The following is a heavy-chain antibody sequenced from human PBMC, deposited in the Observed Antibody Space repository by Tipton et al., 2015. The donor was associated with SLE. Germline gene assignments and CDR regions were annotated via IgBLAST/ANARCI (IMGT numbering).Heavy chain of an antibody. Sequence: TLSLTCTVSSGSISSSYWGWIRQPPGKGLEWIGSIYHSGSTYYNPSLKSRVTISVDTSKNQFSLKLSSVTAADTAVYYCARVAGTSLIVVVPDGGYYFDYWGQGTLVTVSS. CDR2: IYHSGST. CDR1: SGSISSSY. D-gene: IGHD2-2*01. CDR3: ARVAGTSLIVVVPDGGYYFDY. V-gene: IGHV4-38-2*02. J-gene: IGHJ4*02.